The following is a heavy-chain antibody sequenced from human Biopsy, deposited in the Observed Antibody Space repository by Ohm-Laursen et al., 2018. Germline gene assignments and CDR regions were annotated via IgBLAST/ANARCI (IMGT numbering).Heavy chain of an antibody. J-gene: IGHJ4*02. V-gene: IGHV1-69*13. CDR1: GGTFTNYA. CDR2: IIPIFGTA. CDR3: ARDALGGGSYRFFY. D-gene: IGHD1-26*01. Sequence: ASVKISCKTSGGTFTNYAISWVRQAPGQGLEWMGGIIPIFGTANYAQKFQGRVTITADESTSTAYMELSSLRSDDTAVYYCARDALGGGSYRFFYWGQGSLVTVSS.